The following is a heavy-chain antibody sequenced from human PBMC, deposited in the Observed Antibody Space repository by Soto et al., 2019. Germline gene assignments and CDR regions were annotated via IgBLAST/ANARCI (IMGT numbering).Heavy chain of an antibody. CDR1: GYTFINYD. J-gene: IGHJ5*02. CDR2: MNPGSGKT. V-gene: IGHV1-8*02. CDR3: ARMASSGTLNWFDP. Sequence: ASVKVSCKASGYTFINYDISWVRQVTGQGLEWMGWMNPGSGKTGYANKFQGRATMTRDASTSTAHLELSSLTSEDTAVYYCARMASSGTLNWFDPWGQGTLVTVS.